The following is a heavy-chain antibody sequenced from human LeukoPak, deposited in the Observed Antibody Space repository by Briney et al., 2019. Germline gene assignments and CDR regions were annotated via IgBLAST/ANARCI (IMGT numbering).Heavy chain of an antibody. V-gene: IGHV3-21*01. CDR2: ISSSSSYI. Sequence: PGGSLRLSCAASGFTFSSYSMNWVRQVPGKGLEWVSSISSSSSYIYYADSVKGRFTISRDNAKNSLYLQMNSLRAEDTAVYYCARDSPDYGDAFDIWGQGTMVTVSS. J-gene: IGHJ3*02. CDR3: ARDSPDYGDAFDI. D-gene: IGHD4-17*01. CDR1: GFTFSSYS.